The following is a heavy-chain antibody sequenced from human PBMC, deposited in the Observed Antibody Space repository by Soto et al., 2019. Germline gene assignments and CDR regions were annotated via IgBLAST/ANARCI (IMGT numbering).Heavy chain of an antibody. D-gene: IGHD3-22*01. Sequence: NPSETLSLTCAVSGYSITTGYYWGWARRPPGKGLEWIGSVYHSGRTSYNPSLESRVTISVDTSKNQFSLRLSSVTAADTAVYYCARGVNYYDSSGFYPRDYWGQGILVTVSS. V-gene: IGHV4-38-2*01. J-gene: IGHJ4*02. CDR2: VYHSGRT. CDR3: ARGVNYYDSSGFYPRDY. CDR1: GYSITTGYY.